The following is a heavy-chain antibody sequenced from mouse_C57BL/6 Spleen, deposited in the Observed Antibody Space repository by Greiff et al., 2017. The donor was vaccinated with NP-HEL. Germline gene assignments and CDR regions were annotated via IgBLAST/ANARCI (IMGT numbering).Heavy chain of an antibody. CDR3: ASLRFPAWFAY. J-gene: IGHJ3*01. CDR2: ISYDGSN. V-gene: IGHV3-6*01. Sequence: VQLQQSGPGLVKPSQSLSLTCSVTGYSITSGYYWNWIRQFPGNKLEWMGYISYDGSNNYNPSLKNRISITRDTSKNQFFLKLNSVTTEDTATYYCASLRFPAWFAYWGQGTLVTVSA. CDR1: GYSITSGYY.